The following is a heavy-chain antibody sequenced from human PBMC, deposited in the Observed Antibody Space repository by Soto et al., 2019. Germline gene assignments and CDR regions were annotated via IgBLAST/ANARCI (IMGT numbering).Heavy chain of an antibody. Sequence: GGSLRLSCAASGFTFSSYWMHWVRQAPGKGLVWVSRINSDGSSTSYADSVKGRFTISRDNAKNTLYLQMNSLRAEDTAVYYCAGGSGYSSSWIFDYWGQGTLVTVSS. D-gene: IGHD6-13*01. J-gene: IGHJ4*02. CDR3: AGGSGYSSSWIFDY. CDR1: GFTFSSYW. V-gene: IGHV3-74*01. CDR2: INSDGSST.